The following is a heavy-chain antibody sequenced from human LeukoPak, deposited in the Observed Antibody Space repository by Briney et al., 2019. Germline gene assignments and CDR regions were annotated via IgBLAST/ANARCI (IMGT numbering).Heavy chain of an antibody. J-gene: IGHJ4*02. Sequence: ASVKVSCKASGYTFTGYYMHWVRQAPGQGLEWVGWINPNSGGTNYAQKFQGRVTMTRDTSISTAYMELSRLRSDDTAVYYCARGRCSSTSCPTDYWGQGTLVTVSS. D-gene: IGHD2-2*01. CDR3: ARGRCSSTSCPTDY. CDR2: INPNSGGT. CDR1: GYTFTGYY. V-gene: IGHV1-2*02.